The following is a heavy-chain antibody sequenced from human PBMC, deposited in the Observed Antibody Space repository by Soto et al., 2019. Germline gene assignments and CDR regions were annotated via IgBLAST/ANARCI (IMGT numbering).Heavy chain of an antibody. CDR3: ARVIGAGPVYYYYGMDV. D-gene: IGHD3-16*01. CDR1: GFTFSSYG. CDR2: IWYDGSNK. Sequence: GGSLRLSCAASGFTFSSYGMHWVRQAPGKGLEWVAVIWYDGSNKYYVDSVKGRFTISRDNSKNTLYLQMNSLRAEDTAVYYCARVIGAGPVYYYYGMDVWGQGTTVTVSS. V-gene: IGHV3-33*01. J-gene: IGHJ6*02.